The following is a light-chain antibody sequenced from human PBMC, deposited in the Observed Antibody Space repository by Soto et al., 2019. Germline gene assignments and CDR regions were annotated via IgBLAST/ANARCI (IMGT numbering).Light chain of an antibody. CDR1: QSVSSN. J-gene: IGKJ1*01. V-gene: IGKV3-15*01. Sequence: IVMTQSPATLSVSPGERATLSCRASQSVSSNLAWYLQKPGQAPRLLISGASTRATGIPARFSGSGSGTEFSLTISSLQSEDVAVYYCQQYNNWLQTFGQGTK. CDR3: QQYNNWLQT. CDR2: GAS.